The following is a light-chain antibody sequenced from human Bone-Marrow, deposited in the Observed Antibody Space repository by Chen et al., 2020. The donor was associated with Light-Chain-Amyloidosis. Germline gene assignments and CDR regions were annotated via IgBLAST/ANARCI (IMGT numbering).Light chain of an antibody. V-gene: IGLV1-36*01. Sequence: QSVLTQPPSVSEAPRQRVTISSSGSSSNIGNNAVNWYQQLPGKAPKLLIYYDDLLPSGVSDRFSGSKSGTSASLAISGLQSEDEADYYCAAWDDSLNGRVFGGGTKLTVL. J-gene: IGLJ3*02. CDR2: YDD. CDR1: SSNIGNNA. CDR3: AAWDDSLNGRV.